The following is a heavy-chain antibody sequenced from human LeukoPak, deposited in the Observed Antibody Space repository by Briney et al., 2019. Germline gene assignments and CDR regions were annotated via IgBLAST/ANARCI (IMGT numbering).Heavy chain of an antibody. J-gene: IGHJ3*02. V-gene: IGHV4-39*01. D-gene: IGHD6-13*01. CDR3: ARLYRLSSRVMDAFDI. CDR1: GGSISSTGDY. CDR2: IYYSKST. Sequence: SETLSLTCTVSGGSISSTGDYWGWIRQPPGKGLEWIGSIYYSKSTYYNPSLKSRVTISVDTSKNQFSLKLSSVTAADTALYYCARLYRLSSRVMDAFDIWGQGTMVTVSS.